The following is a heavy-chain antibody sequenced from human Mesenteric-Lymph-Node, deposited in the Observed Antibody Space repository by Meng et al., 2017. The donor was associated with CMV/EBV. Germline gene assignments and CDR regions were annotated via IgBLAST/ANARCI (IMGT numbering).Heavy chain of an antibody. J-gene: IGHJ3*02. CDR3: ASGGSYQSEGGAFDI. CDR1: GFIFSASD. CDR2: INPNSGGT. D-gene: IGHD1-26*01. V-gene: IGHV1-2*02. Sequence: GESLKISCAASGFIFSASDMHWVRQAPGQGLEWMGWINPNSGGTNYAQKFQGRVTMTRDTSISTAYMELSRLRSDDTAVYYCASGGSYQSEGGAFDIWGQGTMVTVS.